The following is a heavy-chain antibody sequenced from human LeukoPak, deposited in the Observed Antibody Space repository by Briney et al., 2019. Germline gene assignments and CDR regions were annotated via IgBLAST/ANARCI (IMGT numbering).Heavy chain of an antibody. CDR1: VYTFTIYY. J-gene: IGHJ2*01. D-gene: IGHD5-24*01. CDR3: ARGEEVATIPTLNWYFDL. V-gene: IGHV1-46*01. CDR2: INPSGGST. Sequence: ASVKVSFKASVYTFTIYYMHWVRQAPGQGLEWMGIINPSGGSTSYAQKFQGRVTMTRDTSTSTVYMELSSLRSEDTAVYYCARGEEVATIPTLNWYFDLWGRGTLVTVSS.